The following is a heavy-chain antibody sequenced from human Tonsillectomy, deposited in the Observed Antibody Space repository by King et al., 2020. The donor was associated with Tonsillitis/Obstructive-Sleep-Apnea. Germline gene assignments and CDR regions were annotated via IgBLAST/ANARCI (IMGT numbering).Heavy chain of an antibody. V-gene: IGHV4-39*01. Sequence: LQLQESGPGLVKPSETLSLTCTVSGGSISSSSYYWGWIRQPPGKGLEWIGSFYYSGTTYYNPSLKSRVTISVDTSKNQFSLKLSSVTAADTAVYYCARRLESGTHYYYYMDVWGKGTTVTVSS. CDR3: ARRLESGTHYYYYMDV. J-gene: IGHJ6*03. CDR1: GGSISSSSYY. D-gene: IGHD1-14*01. CDR2: FYYSGTT.